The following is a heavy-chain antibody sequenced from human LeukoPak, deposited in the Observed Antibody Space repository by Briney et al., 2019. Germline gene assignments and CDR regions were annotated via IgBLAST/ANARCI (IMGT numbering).Heavy chain of an antibody. CDR3: ITDYDFWSGYQDY. CDR1: GFTFSNAW. J-gene: IGHJ4*02. V-gene: IGHV3-15*01. Sequence: GGSLRLSCAVYGFTFSNAWMSWVRQAPGKGLEWVGRIKSKVHGGTRDYAAPVKGRFTISRDDSKNMVFLQMDSLTAEDTAVYYCITDYDFWSGYQDYWGQGTLVTVSS. D-gene: IGHD3-3*01. CDR2: IKSKVHGGTR.